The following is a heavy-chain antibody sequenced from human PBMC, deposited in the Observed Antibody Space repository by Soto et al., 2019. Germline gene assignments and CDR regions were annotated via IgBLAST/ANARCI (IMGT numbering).Heavy chain of an antibody. D-gene: IGHD3-10*01. J-gene: IGHJ6*02. CDR3: AKDTMVRRVTNPYYYGMDV. V-gene: IGHV3-23*01. CDR1: GFTFSSYA. CDR2: ISGSGDST. Sequence: LRLSCVGSGFTFSSYAMSWVRQAPGKGLEWVSAISGSGDSTYYADSVKGRFTISRDNSKNTLYLQMNRLRVEDTAVYYCAKDTMVRRVTNPYYYGMDVWGQGTTVTVSS.